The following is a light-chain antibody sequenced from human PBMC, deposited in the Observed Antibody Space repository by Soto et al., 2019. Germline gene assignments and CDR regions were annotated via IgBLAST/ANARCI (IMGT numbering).Light chain of an antibody. CDR1: SSDIGAYNY. J-gene: IGLJ3*02. CDR3: SSYVSNSTPL. Sequence: QSVLTQPASVSGSPGQSITISCTGTSSDIGAYNYVSWYQHHPGKAPTLMIYEVDNRPSGVSNRFSGSKSGNTASLTISRLQAGDEADYYCSSYVSNSTPLFGGGTKVTVL. V-gene: IGLV2-14*01. CDR2: EVD.